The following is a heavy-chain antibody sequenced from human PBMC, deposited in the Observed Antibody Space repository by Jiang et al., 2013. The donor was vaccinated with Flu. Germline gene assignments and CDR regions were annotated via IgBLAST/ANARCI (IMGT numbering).Heavy chain of an antibody. CDR3: ASSGLYSSSWLNYYYYGMDV. CDR2: IFGTA. D-gene: IGHD6-13*01. Sequence: IFGTANYAQKFQGRVTITADESTSTAYMELSSLRSEDTAVYYCASSGLYSSSWLNYYYYGMDVWGQGTTVTVSS. J-gene: IGHJ6*02. V-gene: IGHV1-69*01.